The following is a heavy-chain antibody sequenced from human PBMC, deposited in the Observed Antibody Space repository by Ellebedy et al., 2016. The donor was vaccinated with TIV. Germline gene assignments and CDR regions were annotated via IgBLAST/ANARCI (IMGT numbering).Heavy chain of an antibody. CDR3: AKAWAPLGGLDY. Sequence: GESLKISCAVSGLPFTNSYMTWVRQAAGKGLEWLANINADGSITNYVDSVKGRFTISRDNTKNSRYLQMNSLRAEDTAVYYCAKAWAPLGGLDYWGQGTLVTVSS. D-gene: IGHD3-10*01. CDR1: GLPFTNSY. V-gene: IGHV3-7*01. CDR2: INADGSIT. J-gene: IGHJ4*02.